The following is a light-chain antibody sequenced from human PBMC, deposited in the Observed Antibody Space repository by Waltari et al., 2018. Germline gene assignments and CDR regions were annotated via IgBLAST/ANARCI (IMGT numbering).Light chain of an antibody. V-gene: IGKV1-5*03. J-gene: IGKJ2*01. Sequence: IQMTQSPSTLSASVGDRVSITCRVSQSINNWLAWYQQKSGKAPKLLLYKASSLESGVPSRFSGSGYGTEFTLTISSLQPDDFATYYCQQYTGYSYTFGQGTKLEIK. CDR3: QQYTGYSYT. CDR2: KAS. CDR1: QSINNW.